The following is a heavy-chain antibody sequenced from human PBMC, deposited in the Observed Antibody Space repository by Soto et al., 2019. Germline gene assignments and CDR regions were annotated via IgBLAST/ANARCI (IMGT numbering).Heavy chain of an antibody. CDR1: GFTFSDYY. CDR3: ARAKGGYVPLGYYYGMDV. Sequence: PGGSLRLSCAACGFTFSDYYMSWIRQAPGKGLEWVSYISSSGSTIYYADSVKGRFTISRDNAKNSLYLQMNSLRAEDTAVYYCARAKGGYVPLGYYYGMDVWGQGTTVTVSS. V-gene: IGHV3-11*01. D-gene: IGHD5-18*01. CDR2: ISSSGSTI. J-gene: IGHJ6*02.